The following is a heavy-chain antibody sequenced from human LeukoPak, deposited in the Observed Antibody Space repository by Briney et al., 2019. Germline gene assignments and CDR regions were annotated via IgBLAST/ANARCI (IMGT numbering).Heavy chain of an antibody. D-gene: IGHD1-26*01. Sequence: KPSETLSLTCTVSGGSISSSSYYWGWIRQPPGKGLKWIGSIYYSGSTYYNPSLKSRVTISVDTSKNQFSLKLSSVTAADTAVYYCARDSTDRSAFDIWGQGTMVTVSS. CDR1: GGSISSSSYY. V-gene: IGHV4-39*07. CDR2: IYYSGST. CDR3: ARDSTDRSAFDI. J-gene: IGHJ3*02.